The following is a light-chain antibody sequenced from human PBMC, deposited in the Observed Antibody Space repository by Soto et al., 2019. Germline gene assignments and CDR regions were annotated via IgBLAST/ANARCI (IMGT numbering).Light chain of an antibody. CDR1: SSDVGGYNY. J-gene: IGLJ2*01. CDR2: EVN. CDR3: SSYTTSSNSLV. Sequence: QSALTQPASVSGSPGQSITISCTGTSSDVGGYNYVSWYQQHPGKAPKLLIYEVNNRPSAVSNRFSGSKSGNTASLTISGLQAEDEADYYCSSYTTSSNSLVFGGGTKLTVL. V-gene: IGLV2-14*01.